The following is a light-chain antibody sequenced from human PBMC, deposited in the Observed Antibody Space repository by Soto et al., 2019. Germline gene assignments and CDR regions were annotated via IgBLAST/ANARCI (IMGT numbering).Light chain of an antibody. CDR1: SSKIGAGYD. V-gene: IGLV1-40*01. CDR2: GNS. J-gene: IGLJ1*01. CDR3: QSYDSSLRGPYV. Sequence: QSVRTQPPAGFGAPGQRVTISRTGSSSKIGAGYDVHWYQQLPRTAPKLLIYGNSNRPSGVPDRFSGSKSGTSASLAITGLQAEDEADYYCQSYDSSLRGPYVFGTGTKVTVL.